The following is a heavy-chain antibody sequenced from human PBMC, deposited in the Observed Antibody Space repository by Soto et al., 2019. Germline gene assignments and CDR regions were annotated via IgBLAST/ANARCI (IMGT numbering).Heavy chain of an antibody. CDR3: AKGDNLGPKTGYAFDP. CDR1: GASVCSNTAS. J-gene: IGHJ5*02. D-gene: IGHD5-12*01. Sequence: SQPLSLTSAISGASVCSNTASCNCIRQSPSRGLEWLGRTYFRSKWYNDYAVSVKSRIIINPDTSNNQFSLQLNSVTPEDTAVYFCAKGDNLGPKTGYAFDPWGQGIMVTVSS. V-gene: IGHV6-1*01. CDR2: TYFRSKWYN.